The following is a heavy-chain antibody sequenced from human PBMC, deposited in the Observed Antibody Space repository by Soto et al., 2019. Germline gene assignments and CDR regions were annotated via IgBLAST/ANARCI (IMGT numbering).Heavy chain of an antibody. Sequence: GGSLRLSCAASGFTFSDYYMSWIRQAPGKGLEWVSYISSSGSTIYYADSVKGRFTISRDNAKNSLYLQMNSLRAEDTAVYYCARDPRRYFDWLLSDFDYWGQGTLVTVSS. CDR2: ISSSGSTI. V-gene: IGHV3-11*01. D-gene: IGHD3-9*01. J-gene: IGHJ4*02. CDR3: ARDPRRYFDWLLSDFDY. CDR1: GFTFSDYY.